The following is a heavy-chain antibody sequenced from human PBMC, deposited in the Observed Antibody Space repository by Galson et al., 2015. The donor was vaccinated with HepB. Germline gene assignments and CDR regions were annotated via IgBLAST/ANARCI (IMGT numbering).Heavy chain of an antibody. CDR1: GFSLNSRGVG. D-gene: IGHD3/OR15-3a*01. V-gene: IGHV2-5*02. Sequence: PALVKPTQTLTLTCTFSGFSLNSRGVGVGWIRQPPGKALEWLALIFWDDDQRYTPLLKSRLSVTKDTSKNQVVLKLTSVDPVDTATYYCAHMDLGLTSFAYWGQGTLVTVSS. CDR2: IFWDDDQ. CDR3: AHMDLGLTSFAY. J-gene: IGHJ4*02.